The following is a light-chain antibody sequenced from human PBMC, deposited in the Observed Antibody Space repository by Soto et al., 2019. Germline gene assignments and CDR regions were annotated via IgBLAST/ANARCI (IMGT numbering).Light chain of an antibody. J-gene: IGLJ3*02. CDR2: LNSDGSH. V-gene: IGLV4-69*01. CDR3: QTWGTGIWV. CDR1: SGHSSYA. Sequence: QPVLTQSPSASASLGASVKLTCTLSSGHSSYAIAWHQQQPEKGPRYLMNLNSDGSHSKGDGIPDRFSGSSSGAERYLTIPSLQSEDEADYYCQTWGTGIWVFGGGTKLTVL.